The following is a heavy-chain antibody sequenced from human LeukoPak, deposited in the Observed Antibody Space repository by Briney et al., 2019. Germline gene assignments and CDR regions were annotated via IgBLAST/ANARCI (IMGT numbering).Heavy chain of an antibody. CDR2: IRYDGSNK. CDR1: GFTFSSYG. CDR3: ANPSMFRGVMGYFDY. Sequence: PGGSLRLSCAASGFTFSSYGMHWVRQAPGKGLEWVAFIRYDGSNKYYADSVKGRFTISRDNSKNTLYLQMNSLGAEDTAVYYCANPSMFRGVMGYFDYWGQGTLVTVSS. V-gene: IGHV3-30*02. J-gene: IGHJ4*02. D-gene: IGHD3-10*01.